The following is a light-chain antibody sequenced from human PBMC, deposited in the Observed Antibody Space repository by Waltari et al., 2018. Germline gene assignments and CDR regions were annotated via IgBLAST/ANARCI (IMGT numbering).Light chain of an antibody. Sequence: EIVMTQSPATLSVSPGERATLCCRASQSVRNNLVWYQQEPGQDPRLLIYGASTRVSGIPARFSGSGSRTEFTLTISSLQSEEFAVYYCQQYNNWPPWTFGPGTKVEIK. CDR2: GAS. CDR1: QSVRNN. J-gene: IGKJ1*01. V-gene: IGKV3-15*01. CDR3: QQYNNWPPWT.